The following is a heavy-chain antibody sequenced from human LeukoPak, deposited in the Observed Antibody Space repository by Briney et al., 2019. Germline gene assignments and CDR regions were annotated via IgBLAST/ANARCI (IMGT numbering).Heavy chain of an antibody. Sequence: PGGSLRLSCAASGFTFSSYGMHWVRQAPGKGLEWVAFIRYDGSKKYSADSVKGRFTISRDNSKNTLYLQMNSLRAEDTAVYYCAKDRSSSWYNDHWGQGTLVTISS. CDR1: GFTFSSYG. J-gene: IGHJ4*02. D-gene: IGHD6-13*01. CDR2: IRYDGSKK. V-gene: IGHV3-30*02. CDR3: AKDRSSSWYNDH.